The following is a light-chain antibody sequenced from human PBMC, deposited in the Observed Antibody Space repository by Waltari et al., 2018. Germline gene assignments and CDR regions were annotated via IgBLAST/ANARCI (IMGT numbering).Light chain of an antibody. Sequence: QSALTQPASVSGSPGPSIPLSCTGPSSDIASYNLVSWYQQYPGKAPKVMIYENNKWPSGVSNRFSGSKSGNTASLTISGLQTEDEADYYCCSYAGSSTVVFGGGTKLTVL. CDR3: CSYAGSSTVV. CDR1: SSDIASYNL. J-gene: IGLJ2*01. CDR2: ENN. V-gene: IGLV2-23*01.